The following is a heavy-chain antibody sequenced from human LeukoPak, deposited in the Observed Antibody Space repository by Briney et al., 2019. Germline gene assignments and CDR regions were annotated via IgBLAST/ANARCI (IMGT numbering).Heavy chain of an antibody. CDR3: AREGTPGLRSKKYSSSWYVPY. J-gene: IGHJ4*02. Sequence: QPGGSLRLSCAASGFTFSSYAMHWVRQAPGKGLEWVAVISYDGSNKYYADSVKGRFTISRDNSKNTLYLQMSSLRAEDTAVYYCAREGTPGLRSKKYSSSWYVPYWGQGTLVTVSS. V-gene: IGHV3-30-3*01. D-gene: IGHD6-13*01. CDR2: ISYDGSNK. CDR1: GFTFSSYA.